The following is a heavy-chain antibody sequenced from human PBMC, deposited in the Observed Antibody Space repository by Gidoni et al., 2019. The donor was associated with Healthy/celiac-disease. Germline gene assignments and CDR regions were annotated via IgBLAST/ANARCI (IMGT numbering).Heavy chain of an antibody. J-gene: IGHJ6*02. D-gene: IGHD3-3*01. CDR3: AKDGGRSLEWFPDV. V-gene: IGHV3-23*01. CDR2: ISGSGGST. Sequence: EVQRWESGGGLVQPGGSLRLSCAASGFTVSSAAMSWVRKAPGKGLGWVSAISGSGGSTSYADSVKGLFTISRDNSKNTLSLQLHSLRAADTAVYYCAKDGGRSLEWFPDVWGQGTTVTVSS. CDR1: GFTVSSAA.